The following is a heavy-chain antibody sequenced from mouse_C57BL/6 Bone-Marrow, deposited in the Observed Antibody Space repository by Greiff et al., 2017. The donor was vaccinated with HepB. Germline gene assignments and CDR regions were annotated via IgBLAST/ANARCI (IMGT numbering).Heavy chain of an antibody. J-gene: IGHJ2*01. Sequence: DVHLVESGGGLVQPGGSLKLSCAASGFTFSDYYMYWVRQTPEKRLEWVAYISNGGGSTYYPDTVKGRFTISRDNAKNTLYLQMSRLKSEDTAMYYCARATGGYFDYWGQGTTLTVSS. CDR3: ARATGGYFDY. CDR1: GFTFSDYY. V-gene: IGHV5-12*01. D-gene: IGHD1-2*01. CDR2: ISNGGGST.